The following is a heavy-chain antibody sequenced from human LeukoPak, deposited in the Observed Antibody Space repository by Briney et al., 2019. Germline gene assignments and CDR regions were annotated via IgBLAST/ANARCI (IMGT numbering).Heavy chain of an antibody. D-gene: IGHD6-19*01. V-gene: IGHV3-30-3*01. CDR1: GFTFSSYA. CDR2: ISYDGSNK. J-gene: IGHJ3*02. Sequence: GRSLRLSCAASGFTFSSYAMHWVRQAPGKGLEWVAVISYDGSNKYYADSVKGRFTISRDNSKNTLYLQMNSLRAEDTAVYYCAREAVGDAFDIWGQGTMVTVSS. CDR3: AREAVGDAFDI.